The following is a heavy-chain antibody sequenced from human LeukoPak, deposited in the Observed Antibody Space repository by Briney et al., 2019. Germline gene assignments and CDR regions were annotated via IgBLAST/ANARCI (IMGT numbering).Heavy chain of an antibody. CDR3: ARAWLSSGTGFDY. Sequence: SQTLSLTCAISGDSVSSSSAAWNWIRQSPSRGLEWLGRTYYSSKWYNDYEVSVKSRITINPDTSKNQFSLQLSSVTPEDTAVYYCARAWLSSGTGFDYWGQGTLVTVSS. J-gene: IGHJ4*02. V-gene: IGHV6-1*01. CDR1: GDSVSSSSAA. CDR2: TYYSSKWYN. D-gene: IGHD6-6*01.